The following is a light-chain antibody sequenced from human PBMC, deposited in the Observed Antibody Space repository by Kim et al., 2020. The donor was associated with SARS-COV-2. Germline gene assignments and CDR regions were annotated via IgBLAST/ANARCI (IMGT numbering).Light chain of an antibody. Sequence: GQSITISCTGTSSDVGGYNYVSWYQQHLGKAPKVVIYDVSNRPSGVFTRFSGSKSGNTASLTISGLQAEDEADYYCSSFTTSSTLVFGGGTQLTVL. J-gene: IGLJ2*01. CDR1: SSDVGGYNY. CDR3: SSFTTSSTLV. V-gene: IGLV2-14*03. CDR2: DVS.